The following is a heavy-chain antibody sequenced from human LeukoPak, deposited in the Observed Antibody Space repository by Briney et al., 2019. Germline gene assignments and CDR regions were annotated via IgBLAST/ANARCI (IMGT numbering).Heavy chain of an antibody. CDR2: IIPISGTP. Sequence: GASVKVSCKASGYTFTSYAINWVRQAPGQGLEWMGGIIPISGTPNYAQKFQGRVTITADESTSTAYMELSSLTSDDTAVYYCARGPYGVYSGDYYYYYMDVWGKGTTLTISS. CDR1: GYTFTSYA. CDR3: ARGPYGVYSGDYYYYYMDV. J-gene: IGHJ6*03. D-gene: IGHD4-17*01. V-gene: IGHV1-69*13.